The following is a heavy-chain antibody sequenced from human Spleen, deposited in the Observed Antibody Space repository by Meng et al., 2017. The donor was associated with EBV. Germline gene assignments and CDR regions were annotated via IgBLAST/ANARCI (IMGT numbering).Heavy chain of an antibody. V-gene: IGHV4-59*01. CDR2: IYYTGNT. CDR3: ARVGAGSAFDI. Sequence: GQLQESGPGLVQPSETLSLTCPVSGGSIGQSYWNWIRQPPGQGLQWIGDIYYTGNTNYHPSLKSRVTISVDTSRNQVSLKLRSVTAADTAVYYCARVGAGSAFDIWGQGTVVTVSS. CDR1: GGSIGQSY. J-gene: IGHJ3*02. D-gene: IGHD3-10*01.